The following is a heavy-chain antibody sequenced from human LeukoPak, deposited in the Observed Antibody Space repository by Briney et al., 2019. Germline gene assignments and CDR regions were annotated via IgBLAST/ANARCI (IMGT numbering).Heavy chain of an antibody. CDR3: ARGFLWYSSGWHGDY. V-gene: IGHV3-30*04. J-gene: IGHJ4*02. Sequence: GRSLRLSCAASGFTFSSYAMHWVRQAPGKGLEWVAVISYDGSNKYYADSVKGRFTISRDNSKNTLYLQMNSLRAEDTAVYYCARGFLWYSSGWHGDYWGQGTLVTVSS. CDR2: ISYDGSNK. CDR1: GFTFSSYA. D-gene: IGHD6-19*01.